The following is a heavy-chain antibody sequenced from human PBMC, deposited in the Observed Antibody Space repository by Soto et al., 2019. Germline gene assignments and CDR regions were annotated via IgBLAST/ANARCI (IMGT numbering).Heavy chain of an antibody. V-gene: IGHV1-2*02. D-gene: IGHD5-18*01. CDR2: INPNSGGT. Sequence: ASVNVSCKASGYTFTGYYMHWVRPAPGQGLEWMGWINPNSGGTNYAQKFQGRVTMTRDTSISTAYMELSRLRSGDTAVYYCARLSYGYLDFDYWGQGTLVTVSS. J-gene: IGHJ4*02. CDR1: GYTFTGYY. CDR3: ARLSYGYLDFDY.